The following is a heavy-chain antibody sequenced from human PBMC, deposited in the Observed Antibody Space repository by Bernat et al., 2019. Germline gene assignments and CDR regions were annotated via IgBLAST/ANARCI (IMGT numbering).Heavy chain of an antibody. J-gene: IGHJ1*01. Sequence: QVQLVQSGAEVKKPGASVKVSCKTSGYNFTTYGISWVRQAPGQGLQWVGWISANSGYTTYAQKFQGRVTMTTDTPTTTAYMELRSLKYDDAAVYYCARGFSAGSWSSVYFQYWGQGTLVSVSS. V-gene: IGHV1-18*01. D-gene: IGHD3-10*01. CDR1: GYNFTTYG. CDR2: ISANSGYT. CDR3: ARGFSAGSWSSVYFQY.